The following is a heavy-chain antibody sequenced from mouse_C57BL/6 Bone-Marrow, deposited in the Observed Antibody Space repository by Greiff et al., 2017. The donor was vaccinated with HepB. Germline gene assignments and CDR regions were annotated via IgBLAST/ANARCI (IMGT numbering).Heavy chain of an antibody. D-gene: IGHD2-4*01. CDR3: ARYDYDGTGGMDY. CDR1: GFNIKNTY. Sequence: VHVKQSVAELVRPGASVKLSCTASGFNIKNTYMHWVKQRPEQGLEWIGRIDPANGNTKYAPKFQGKATITADTSSNTAYLQLSSLTSEDTAIYYCARYDYDGTGGMDYWGQGTSVTVSS. J-gene: IGHJ4*01. V-gene: IGHV14-3*01. CDR2: IDPANGNT.